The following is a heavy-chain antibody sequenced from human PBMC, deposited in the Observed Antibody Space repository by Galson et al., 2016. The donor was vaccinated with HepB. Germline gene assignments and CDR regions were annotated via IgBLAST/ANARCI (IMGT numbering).Heavy chain of an antibody. V-gene: IGHV1-2*04. CDR3: ARGPDEPDYDF. Sequence: SVKVSCKASGYSFTGYYVHWVRQAPGQGLEWMGRIDPYSGGTNYAQKFQGWVTMTRDTSISTAYMELSRLKSDDTAIYYCARGPDEPDYDFWGQGTLVTVSS. CDR1: GYSFTGYY. CDR2: IDPYSGGT. J-gene: IGHJ4*02. D-gene: IGHD3-16*01.